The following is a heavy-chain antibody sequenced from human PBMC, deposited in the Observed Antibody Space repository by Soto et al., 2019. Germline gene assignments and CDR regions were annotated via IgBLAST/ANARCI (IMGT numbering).Heavy chain of an antibody. J-gene: IGHJ4*02. D-gene: IGHD4-17*01. Sequence: QVQLQGSGPGLLKPSETLSLTCTVSGDSISSYYWSWIRQPPGKGLEWIGYIYYSGSTNYNPSLKSRVTISVDTSKNQFSLKLRSVTAADTAVYDCARSNGDYGDYRSQGTLVTVSS. CDR1: GDSISSYY. CDR2: IYYSGST. CDR3: ARSNGDYGDY. V-gene: IGHV4-59*01.